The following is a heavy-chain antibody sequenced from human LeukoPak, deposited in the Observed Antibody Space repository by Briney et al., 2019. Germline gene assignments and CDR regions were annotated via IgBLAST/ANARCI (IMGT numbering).Heavy chain of an antibody. CDR2: IYTSGST. CDR3: AREYGSGSYYPLYYYYGMDV. J-gene: IGHJ6*02. Sequence: PSETLSLTCTVSGGSISSYYWSWIRQPAGKGLEWIGRIYTSGSTNYNPSLKSRVTMSVDTSKNQFSLKLSSVTAADTAVYYCAREYGSGSYYPLYYYYGMDVWGQGTTVTVSS. CDR1: GGSISSYY. V-gene: IGHV4-4*07. D-gene: IGHD3-10*01.